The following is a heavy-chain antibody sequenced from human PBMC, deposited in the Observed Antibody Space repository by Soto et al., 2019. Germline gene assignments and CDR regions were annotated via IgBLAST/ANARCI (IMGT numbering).Heavy chain of an antibody. V-gene: IGHV3-74*01. Sequence: GGSLRLSCAASGFTFSSYWMHWVRQAPGKGLVWVSRINSDGSSTSYADSVKGRFTISRDNAKNTLYLQMNSLRAEDTAVYYCARENLPGDTSCYFGWCGDYYYYMDVWGKGTTVTVSS. CDR1: GFTFSSYW. CDR3: ARENLPGDTSCYFGWCGDYYYYMDV. D-gene: IGHD2-2*01. J-gene: IGHJ6*03. CDR2: INSDGSST.